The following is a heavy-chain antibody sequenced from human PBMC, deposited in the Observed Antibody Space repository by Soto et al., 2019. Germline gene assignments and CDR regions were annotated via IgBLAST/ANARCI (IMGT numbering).Heavy chain of an antibody. D-gene: IGHD1-20*01. V-gene: IGHV3-23*01. Sequence: EVQLLESGGGLVQSGESLTLSCVASQFTFNIDAMTWVRQAPGKGLEWVSSMSGSGASIYYADSVKGRFTISRDKSKKTLYLQMNSLRAVDTAVYWCARDNWNGAYYGLDVWGQGTTVTVS. CDR3: ARDNWNGAYYGLDV. CDR2: MSGSGASI. J-gene: IGHJ6*02. CDR1: QFTFNIDA.